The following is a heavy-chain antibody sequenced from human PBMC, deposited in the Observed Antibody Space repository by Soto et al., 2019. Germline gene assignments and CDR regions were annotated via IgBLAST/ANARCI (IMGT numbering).Heavy chain of an antibody. V-gene: IGHV3-21*01. J-gene: IGHJ5*02. Sequence: EVQLVESGGGLVKPGGSLRLSCAASGFSFSSYSMNWVRQAPGKGLEWVASISSSRSYIYYADSVKGRFTIARDNAKNSLYLQMNSLRAEDTAVYYCARDYWSSTSCYYPWGQGALVTVSS. D-gene: IGHD2-2*01. CDR1: GFSFSSYS. CDR3: ARDYWSSTSCYYP. CDR2: ISSSRSYI.